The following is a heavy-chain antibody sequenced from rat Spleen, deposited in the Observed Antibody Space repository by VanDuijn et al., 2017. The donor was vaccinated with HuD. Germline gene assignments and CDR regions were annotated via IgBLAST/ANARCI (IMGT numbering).Heavy chain of an antibody. J-gene: IGHJ1*01. Sequence: EVELVESGGGLVQPGRSMKLSCAASGLSFSNYDMAWVRQAPKKGLEWVATISYDGSITYYRDSVKGRFTISRDNAKSTLYLQMDSLRSEDTATYYCGRHAYYDGYYHWYFDLWGPGTMVTVSS. CDR1: GLSFSNYD. V-gene: IGHV5-7*01. D-gene: IGHD1-12*03. CDR3: GRHAYYDGYYHWYFDL. CDR2: ISYDGSIT.